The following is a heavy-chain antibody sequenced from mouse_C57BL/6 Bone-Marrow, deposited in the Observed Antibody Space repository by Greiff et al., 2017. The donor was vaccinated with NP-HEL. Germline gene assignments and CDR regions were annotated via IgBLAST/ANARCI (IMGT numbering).Heavy chain of an antibody. J-gene: IGHJ1*03. CDR3: AREEYYDYAWYFDV. D-gene: IGHD2-4*01. V-gene: IGHV1-76*01. CDR2: IYPGSGNT. Sequence: QVQLQQSGAELVRPGASVKLSCKASGYTFTDYYINWVKQRPGQGLEWIARIYPGSGNTYYNEKFKGKATLTAEKSSSTAYMQLSSLTSEDSAVYFCAREEYYDYAWYFDVWGTGTTVTVSS. CDR1: GYTFTDYY.